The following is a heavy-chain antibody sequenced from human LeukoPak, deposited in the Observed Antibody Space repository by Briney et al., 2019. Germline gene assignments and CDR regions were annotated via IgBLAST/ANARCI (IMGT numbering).Heavy chain of an antibody. J-gene: IGHJ4*02. D-gene: IGHD6-19*01. V-gene: IGHV3-74*01. Sequence: GSLELSCAASGFHFSSHWMHWVRQPPGKGLVWVARINGDGTTSSHADSVKGRFTISRDNAKNTLYLQMNSLRAEDTALYYCARTIAVNGGDFDYWGQGTLVTVSS. CDR2: INGDGTTS. CDR1: GFHFSSHW. CDR3: ARTIAVNGGDFDY.